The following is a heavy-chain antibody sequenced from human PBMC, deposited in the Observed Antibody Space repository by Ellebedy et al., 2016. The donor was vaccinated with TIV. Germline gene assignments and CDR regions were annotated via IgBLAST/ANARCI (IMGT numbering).Heavy chain of an antibody. Sequence: PWGSLRLSCAASGFTFSSYSMNWVRQAPGKGLEWVSSISSSSSYIYYADSVKGRFTISRDNAKNSLYLQMDSLRDEDTAVYYCAAGYSGGLYGIDYWGQGTLVIVSS. CDR2: ISSSSSYI. V-gene: IGHV3-21*01. J-gene: IGHJ4*02. D-gene: IGHD6-19*01. CDR3: AAGYSGGLYGIDY. CDR1: GFTFSSYS.